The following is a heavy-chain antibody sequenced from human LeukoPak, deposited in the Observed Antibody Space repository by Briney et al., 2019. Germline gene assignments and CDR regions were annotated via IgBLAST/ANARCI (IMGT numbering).Heavy chain of an antibody. Sequence: XSVNVSRKAXGYTFTGYYMHWVRQAPGQGLEWMGWINPNSGGTNYAQKFQGRVTMTRDTSISTAYMELSRLRSDDTAVYYCARGSDILTDGGDYWGQGTLVTVSS. V-gene: IGHV1-2*02. CDR2: INPNSGGT. CDR1: GYTFTGYY. D-gene: IGHD3-9*01. CDR3: ARGSDILTDGGDY. J-gene: IGHJ4*02.